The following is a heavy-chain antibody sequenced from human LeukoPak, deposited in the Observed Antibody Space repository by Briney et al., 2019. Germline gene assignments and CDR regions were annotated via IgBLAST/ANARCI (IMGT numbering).Heavy chain of an antibody. CDR3: ASGTGSSSWYVGYYY. CDR2: IIPIFGTA. Sequence: GASVKVSCKASGGTFSSYAISWVRQAPGQGLEWMGGIIPIFGTANYAQKFQGRVTITADESTSTAYMELSSPRSEDTAVYYCASGTGSSSWYVGYYYWGQGTLVTVSS. J-gene: IGHJ4*02. D-gene: IGHD6-13*01. V-gene: IGHV1-69*13. CDR1: GGTFSSYA.